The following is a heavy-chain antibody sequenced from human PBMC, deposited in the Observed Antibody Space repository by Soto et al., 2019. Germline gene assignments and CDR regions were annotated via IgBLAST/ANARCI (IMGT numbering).Heavy chain of an antibody. CDR1: GGSISSYY. V-gene: IGHV4-59*01. CDR3: ARDLGYCSSTSCDGPYNWFDP. D-gene: IGHD2-2*01. CDR2: IYYSGST. J-gene: IGHJ5*02. Sequence: ETLSLTCTVSGGSISSYYWSWIRQPPGKGLEWIGYIYYSGSTNYNPSLKSRVTISVDTSKNQFSLKLSSVTAADTAVYYCARDLGYCSSTSCDGPYNWFDPWGQGTLVTVSS.